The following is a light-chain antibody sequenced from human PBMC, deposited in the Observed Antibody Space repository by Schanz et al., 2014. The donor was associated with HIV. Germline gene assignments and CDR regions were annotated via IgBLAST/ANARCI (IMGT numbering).Light chain of an antibody. Sequence: QSALTQPASVSGSPGQSITISCTGTSSDVGSYNLVSWYQQHPGKAPKLMIYEVSKRPSGVSNRFSGSKSGNTASLTVSGLQAEDEADYYCSSFAGSSPYWVFGGGTKLTVL. J-gene: IGLJ3*02. CDR3: SSFAGSSPYWV. V-gene: IGLV2-23*02. CDR2: EVS. CDR1: SSDVGSYNL.